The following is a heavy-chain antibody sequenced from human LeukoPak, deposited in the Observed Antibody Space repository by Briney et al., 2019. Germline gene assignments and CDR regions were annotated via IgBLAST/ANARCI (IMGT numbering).Heavy chain of an antibody. V-gene: IGHV3-53*01. CDR2: IYSGGST. CDR3: AKDRSMRGSYRDDAFDI. J-gene: IGHJ3*02. CDR1: GFTVSSNY. D-gene: IGHD3-16*02. Sequence: PGGSLRLSCAASGFTVSSNYMSWVRQAPGKGLEWVSVIYSGGSTYYADSVKGRFTISRDNSKNTLYLQMNSLRAEDAAVYYCAKDRSMRGSYRDDAFDIWGQGTMVTVSS.